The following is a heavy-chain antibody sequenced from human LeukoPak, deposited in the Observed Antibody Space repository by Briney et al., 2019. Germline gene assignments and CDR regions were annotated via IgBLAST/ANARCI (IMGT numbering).Heavy chain of an antibody. D-gene: IGHD5-18*01. Sequence: GGSLRLSCVASGLTFSSSGMHWVRQSPGKGLDWVAFIRNDGNKYNYAESVKGRFTISRDISKNTLYLQMDSLSAEDTAVYYCVKVDTWGQGTLVTVSS. V-gene: IGHV3-30*02. CDR3: VKVDT. CDR1: GLTFSSSG. J-gene: IGHJ4*02. CDR2: IRNDGNKY.